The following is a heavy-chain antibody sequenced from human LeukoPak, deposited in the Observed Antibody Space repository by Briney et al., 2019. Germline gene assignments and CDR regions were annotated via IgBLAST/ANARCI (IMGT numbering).Heavy chain of an antibody. CDR1: GGTFSSYA. D-gene: IGHD3-3*01. Sequence: ASVTVSCKASGGTFSSYAISWVRQAPGQGLEWMGGIIPIFGTANYAQKLQGRLTITADESTSTAYMELSSLRSEDTAVYYCAVSNREGLNVLRFLEWNYWGQGTLVTVSS. J-gene: IGHJ4*02. CDR3: AVSNREGLNVLRFLEWNY. V-gene: IGHV1-69*13. CDR2: IIPIFGTA.